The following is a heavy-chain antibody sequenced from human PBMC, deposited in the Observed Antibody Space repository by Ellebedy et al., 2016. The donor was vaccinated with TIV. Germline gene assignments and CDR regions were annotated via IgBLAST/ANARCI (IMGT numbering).Heavy chain of an antibody. CDR1: GFTLNNAW. V-gene: IGHV3-33*08. CDR3: ARVRSSYSFDY. J-gene: IGHJ4*02. D-gene: IGHD3-16*02. CDR2: IWDDSSNT. Sequence: GGSLRLSCAASGFTLNNAWMHWVRQAPGKGLEWVSLIWDDSSNTYYADSVMGRFTISRDNSKNTLYLQMNSLRAEDTAVYYCARVRSSYSFDYWGQGTRVSVSS.